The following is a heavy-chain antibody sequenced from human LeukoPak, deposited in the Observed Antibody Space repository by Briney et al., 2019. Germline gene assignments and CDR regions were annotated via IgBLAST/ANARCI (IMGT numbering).Heavy chain of an antibody. CDR2: ISYDGSNK. Sequence: GRSLRLSCAASGFTFSSYGMHWVRQAPGKGLEWVAVISYDGSNKYYADSVKGRFTISRDNSKNTLYLQMNSLRAEDTAVYYCHFNYYDSSGYQFDYWGQGTLVTVSS. CDR3: HFNYYDSSGYQFDY. V-gene: IGHV3-30*03. D-gene: IGHD3-22*01. J-gene: IGHJ4*02. CDR1: GFTFSSYG.